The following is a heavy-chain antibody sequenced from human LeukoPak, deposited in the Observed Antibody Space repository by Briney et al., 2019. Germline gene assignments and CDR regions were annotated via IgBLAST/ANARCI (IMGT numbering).Heavy chain of an antibody. D-gene: IGHD3-10*01. Sequence: GGSLRLSCAASGFTFDNFWMNWVRQAPGKGLEWVANIKQDGSEKYYVDSVKGRFTISRDNAKNSLYLQMNSLRAEDTAVYYCARLEYYYGSGSYLPPDYWGQGTLVTVSS. CDR3: ARLEYYYGSGSYLPPDY. J-gene: IGHJ4*02. CDR2: IKQDGSEK. CDR1: GFTFDNFW. V-gene: IGHV3-7*01.